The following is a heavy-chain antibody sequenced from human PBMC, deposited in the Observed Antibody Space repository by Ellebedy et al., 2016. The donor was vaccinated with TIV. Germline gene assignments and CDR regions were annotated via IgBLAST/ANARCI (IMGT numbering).Heavy chain of an antibody. D-gene: IGHD5-12*01. Sequence: GESLKISCAASGFTFSSYAMSWVRQAPGKGLEWVSAISGSGGSTYYADSVKGRFTISRDNSKNTLYLQMNSLRAEDTAVYYCAKTSVDKGNHYYNGMDVWGQGTTVTVSS. J-gene: IGHJ6*02. CDR1: GFTFSSYA. V-gene: IGHV3-23*01. CDR3: AKTSVDKGNHYYNGMDV. CDR2: ISGSGGST.